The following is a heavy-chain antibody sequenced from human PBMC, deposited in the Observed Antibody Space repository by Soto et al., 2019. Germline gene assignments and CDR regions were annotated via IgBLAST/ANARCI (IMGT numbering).Heavy chain of an antibody. Sequence: QVQLQQWGAGLLKPSETLSLTCAVYGGSFSGYYWSWIRQPPGKGLEWIGEINHSGSTNYNPSLKSRVTISVDTSKNQFSLKLSSVTAADTAVYYCARLEPPATVEDGMDVWGQGTTVTVSS. V-gene: IGHV4-34*01. CDR2: INHSGST. D-gene: IGHD4-17*01. CDR3: ARLEPPATVEDGMDV. J-gene: IGHJ6*02. CDR1: GGSFSGYY.